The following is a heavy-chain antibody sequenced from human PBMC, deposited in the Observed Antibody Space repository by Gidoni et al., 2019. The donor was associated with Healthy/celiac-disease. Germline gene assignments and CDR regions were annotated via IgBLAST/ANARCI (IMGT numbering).Heavy chain of an antibody. Sequence: EVQLVASGGGLVKPGGSLRLSCSASGFPFSSYSMNWVRQAPGKGLEWVSSMSSSSSYINYADSVKGRFTISRDNAKNSLYLQMNSLRAEDTAVYYCARNTRGWELPRWGQGTLVTVSS. CDR1: GFPFSSYS. J-gene: IGHJ4*02. V-gene: IGHV3-21*01. CDR2: MSSSSSYI. D-gene: IGHD1-26*01. CDR3: ARNTRGWELPR.